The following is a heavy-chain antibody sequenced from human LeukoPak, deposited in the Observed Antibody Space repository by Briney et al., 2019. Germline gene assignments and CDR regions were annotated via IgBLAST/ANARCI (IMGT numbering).Heavy chain of an antibody. CDR2: INPSGGST. J-gene: IGHJ5*02. Sequence: ASVKVSCKASGYTFTSYYMHWVRQAPGQGLEWMGIINPSGGSTSYAQKFQGRVTMTRDTSTSTVYMELSSLRSEDTAVYYCARDPRYSSGWRFIRSNWFDPWGQGTLVTVSS. CDR1: GYTFTSYY. V-gene: IGHV1-46*01. D-gene: IGHD6-19*01. CDR3: ARDPRYSSGWRFIRSNWFDP.